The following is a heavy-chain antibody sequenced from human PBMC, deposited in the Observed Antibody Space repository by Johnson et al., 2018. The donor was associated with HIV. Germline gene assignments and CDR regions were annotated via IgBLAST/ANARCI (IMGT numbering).Heavy chain of an antibody. CDR2: ISYDGSNK. Sequence: VQLVESGGGVVQPGRSLRLSCAASGFTFSSYAMHWVRQAPGKGLEWVAVISYDGSNKYYADSVKGRFTISRDNSKNTLYLQMNSLRAEDTAVYYCAKGENDYGDYGLDAFDIWGQGTMVTVSS. J-gene: IGHJ3*02. V-gene: IGHV3-30*04. D-gene: IGHD4-17*01. CDR1: GFTFSSYA. CDR3: AKGENDYGDYGLDAFDI.